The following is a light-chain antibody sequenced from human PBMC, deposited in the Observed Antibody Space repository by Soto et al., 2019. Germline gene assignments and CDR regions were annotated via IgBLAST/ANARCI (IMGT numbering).Light chain of an antibody. Sequence: QSVLTQPPSASGTPGQGVTISCSGSSSNIGSNPVNWYQQLPGAAPKLLIYHGNQRPSGVPDRFSGSKSGTSASLAIGWLQSEDEADYFCAAWDDTLNGVVFGGGTKLTVL. CDR2: HGN. V-gene: IGLV1-44*01. J-gene: IGLJ2*01. CDR3: AAWDDTLNGVV. CDR1: SSNIGSNP.